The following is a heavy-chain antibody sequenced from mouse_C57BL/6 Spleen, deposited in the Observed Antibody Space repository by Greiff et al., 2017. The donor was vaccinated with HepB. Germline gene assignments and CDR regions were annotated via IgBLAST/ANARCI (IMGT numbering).Heavy chain of an antibody. J-gene: IGHJ2*01. V-gene: IGHV3-6*01. CDR2: ISYDGSN. Sequence: EVQLQESGPGLVKPSQSLSLTCSVTGYSITSGYYWNWIRQFPGNKLEWMGYISYDGSNNYNPSLKNRISITRDTSKNQFFLKLNSVTTEDTATYYCARGEYSNYPYYFDYWGQGTTLTVSS. CDR3: ARGEYSNYPYYFDY. D-gene: IGHD2-5*01. CDR1: GYSITSGYY.